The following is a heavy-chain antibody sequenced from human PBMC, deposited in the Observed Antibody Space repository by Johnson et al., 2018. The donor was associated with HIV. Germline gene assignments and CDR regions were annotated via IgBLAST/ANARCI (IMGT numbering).Heavy chain of an antibody. CDR2: IYSGGST. J-gene: IGHJ3*02. V-gene: IGHV3-66*02. CDR1: GFTVSSNY. Sequence: VQLVESGGGLVQPGGSLRLSCAASGFTVSSNYMSWVRQAPGKGLEWVSVIYSGGSTYYADSVKGRFTISRDNSKNTLYIQMNSLRAEDTSVYSCARDLRCKRTVQRRVIISGVFDMWGQGTVVHVSS. CDR3: ARDLRCKRTVQRRVIISGVFDM. D-gene: IGHD2/OR15-2a*01.